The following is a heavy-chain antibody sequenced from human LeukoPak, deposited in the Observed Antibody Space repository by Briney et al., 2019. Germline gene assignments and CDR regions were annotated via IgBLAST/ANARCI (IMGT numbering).Heavy chain of an antibody. V-gene: IGHV5-51*01. CDR1: GYNFSNYW. J-gene: IGHJ4*02. CDR3: ARRQCSGGSCYYFDS. CDR2: IHPGDPST. D-gene: IGHD2-15*01. Sequence: GEPLQISCKGFGYNFSNYWIGWVRQLPGKGLEWMGTIHPGDPSTRYSPSLQGQVTILSDKSINTAYLQWSSLKASDTAMYYCARRQCSGGSCYYFDSWGQGTLVTVSS.